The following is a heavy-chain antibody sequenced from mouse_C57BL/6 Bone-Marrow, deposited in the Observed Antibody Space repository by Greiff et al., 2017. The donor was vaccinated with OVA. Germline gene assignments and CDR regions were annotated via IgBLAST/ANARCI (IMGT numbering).Heavy chain of an antibody. D-gene: IGHD1-1*01. V-gene: IGHV14-4*01. J-gene: IGHJ2*01. CDR3: TTWGYYGLYYFDY. CDR1: GFNIKDDY. CDR2: IDPENGDT. Sequence: VQLQQSGAELVRPGASVKLSCTASGFNIKDDYMHWVKQRPEQGLEWIGWIDPENGDTEYASKFQGKATITADTSSNTAYLQLSSLTSEDTAVYYCTTWGYYGLYYFDYWGQGTTLTVSS.